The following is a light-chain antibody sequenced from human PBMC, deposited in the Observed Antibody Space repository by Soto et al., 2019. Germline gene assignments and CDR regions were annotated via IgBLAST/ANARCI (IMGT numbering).Light chain of an antibody. V-gene: IGKV2-28*01. CDR2: LRS. J-gene: IGKJ1*01. CDR1: QSLLHSSGNNY. CDR3: MEALQGA. Sequence: DIVMTQSPLSLSVTPGEPASISCRSSQSLLHSSGNNYLDRYLQKPGKSPQLLIYLRSNRATGVPDRFSGSGSGTDFTLKISRVEAEDVGVYYCMEALQGAFGQGTKVEFK.